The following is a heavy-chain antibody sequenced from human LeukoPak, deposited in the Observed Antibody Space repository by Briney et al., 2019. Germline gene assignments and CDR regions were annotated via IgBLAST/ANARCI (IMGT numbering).Heavy chain of an antibody. J-gene: IGHJ4*02. Sequence: ASVKVSCKASGYTFTNFDIMWVRQSTGQGLEWMGWVNTNSGGTGYAQKFQGRVSMTRDTSIGTAYMELSSRRSEDTAIYYCARGRGGTIIRGYLDSWGQGTLVSVSS. CDR1: GYTFTNFD. CDR2: VNTNSGGT. CDR3: ARGRGGTIIRGYLDS. D-gene: IGHD3-10*01. V-gene: IGHV1-8*01.